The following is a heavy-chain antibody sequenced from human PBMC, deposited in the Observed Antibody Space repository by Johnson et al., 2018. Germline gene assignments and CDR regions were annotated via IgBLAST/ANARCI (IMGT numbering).Heavy chain of an antibody. CDR3: ATSIAAAGSHYYYYGMDV. CDR2: INSDGSST. CDR1: GFTFSGYW. V-gene: IGHV3-74*01. Sequence: VQLVESGGGLVQPGGSLRLSCAASGFTFSGYWMHWVRQVPGKGLMCVSRINSDGSSTTYADSVPGRFTISRDNAKNTLYLQMNRLRAEDTAVYYSATSIAAAGSHYYYYGMDVWGQGTTVTVSS. J-gene: IGHJ6*02. D-gene: IGHD6-13*01.